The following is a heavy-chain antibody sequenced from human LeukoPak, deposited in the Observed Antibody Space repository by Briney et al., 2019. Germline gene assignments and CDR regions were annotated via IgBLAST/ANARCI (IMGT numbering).Heavy chain of an antibody. D-gene: IGHD1-14*01. CDR3: AREGRYYFDF. Sequence: GGSLRLSCTASGFTLFDYWMHWVRQAPGEGLVWVSRINRDGRSAGYADFVRGRFSISRDNAKNTVSLQMDNLRVEDTAVYYCAREGRYYFDFWGQGTLVTVSS. CDR1: GFTLFDYW. CDR2: INRDGRSA. J-gene: IGHJ4*02. V-gene: IGHV3-74*01.